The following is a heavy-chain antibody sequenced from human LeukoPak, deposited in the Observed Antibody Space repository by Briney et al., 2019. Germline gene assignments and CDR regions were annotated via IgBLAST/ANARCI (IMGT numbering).Heavy chain of an antibody. Sequence: SETLSLTCTVSGGSISSHYWSWIRQPPGKGLEWLGYIYYSGSTNYNPSLKSRVTISVDTSKNQFSLKLSSVTAADTAVYYCARAGYSSSWYHTPIYYYYYYMDVWGKGTTVTVSS. V-gene: IGHV4-59*11. CDR3: ARAGYSSSWYHTPIYYYYYYMDV. D-gene: IGHD6-13*01. CDR2: IYYSGST. CDR1: GGSISSHY. J-gene: IGHJ6*03.